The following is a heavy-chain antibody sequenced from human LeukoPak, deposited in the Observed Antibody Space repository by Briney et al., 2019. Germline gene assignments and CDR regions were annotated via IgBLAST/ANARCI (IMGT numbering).Heavy chain of an antibody. J-gene: IGHJ5*02. V-gene: IGHV1-69*13. CDR1: GGSCTSYA. CDR2: IIPISGTT. CDR3: ARKLRLGGNWFDP. Sequence: SVKVSCKTSGGSCTSYAITWVRQAPGQGLEWMGKIIPISGTTNYAQKFQGRVTFTADESTSTAYMELSSLRSEDTALYYCARKLRLGGNWFDPWGQGTLVTVSS. D-gene: IGHD1-26*01.